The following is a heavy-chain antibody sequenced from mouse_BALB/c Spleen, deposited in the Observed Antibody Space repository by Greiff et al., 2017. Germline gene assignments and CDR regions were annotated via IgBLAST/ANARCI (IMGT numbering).Heavy chain of an antibody. V-gene: IGHV1S135*01. J-gene: IGHJ4*01. CDR2: IDPFNGGT. CDR3: APYDYYAMDY. Sequence: VQLKESGPELMKPGASVKISCKASGYSFTSYYMHWVKQSHGKSLEWIGYIDPFNGGTSYNQKFKGKATLTVDKSSSTAYMHLSSLTSEDSAVYYCAPYDYYAMDYWGQGTSVTVSS. CDR1: GYSFTSYY.